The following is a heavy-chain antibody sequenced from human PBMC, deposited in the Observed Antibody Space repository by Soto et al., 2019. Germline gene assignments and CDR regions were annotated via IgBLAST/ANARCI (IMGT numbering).Heavy chain of an antibody. V-gene: IGHV1-2*04. Sequence: ASVKVSCKASGYTFTVYYMHWVRQAPGQGLEWMGWINPNSGGTNYAQKFQGWVTMTRDTSISTAYMELSRLRSDDTAVYYCARKRLVGPWSYYGMDVWGQGTTVTVSS. CDR1: GYTFTVYY. D-gene: IGHD6-13*01. CDR3: ARKRLVGPWSYYGMDV. CDR2: INPNSGGT. J-gene: IGHJ6*01.